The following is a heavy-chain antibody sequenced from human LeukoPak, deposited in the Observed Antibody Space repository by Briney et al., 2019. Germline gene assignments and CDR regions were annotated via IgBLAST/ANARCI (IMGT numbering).Heavy chain of an antibody. D-gene: IGHD1/OR15-1a*01. Sequence: GGSLRLSCAASGFTFSSYGMTWVRQAPGKGLEWVSYISSSSSTIYYADSVKGRFTISRDNAKNSLYLQLNSLRAEDTAVYYCARVRREMKRSLGRTTEYSYYYYMDVWGKGTTVTVSS. CDR1: GFTFSSYG. CDR2: ISSSSSTI. CDR3: ARVRREMKRSLGRTTEYSYYYYMDV. J-gene: IGHJ6*03. V-gene: IGHV3-48*01.